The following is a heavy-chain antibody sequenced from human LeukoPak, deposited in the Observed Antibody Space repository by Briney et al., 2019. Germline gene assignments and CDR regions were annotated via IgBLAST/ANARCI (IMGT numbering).Heavy chain of an antibody. V-gene: IGHV3-73*01. J-gene: IGHJ5*02. CDR1: GFTFSGSA. D-gene: IGHD1-26*01. Sequence: GGSLRLSCAASGFTFSGSAIHWVREPSGKGLEWVGQIDKKDKGYATATAYAASVKGRFTISRDDSINTAYLQMKSLKTEDTALYYCTRDSGTYNWFDPWGQGTLVTVSS. CDR3: TRDSGTYNWFDP. CDR2: IDKKDKGYATAT.